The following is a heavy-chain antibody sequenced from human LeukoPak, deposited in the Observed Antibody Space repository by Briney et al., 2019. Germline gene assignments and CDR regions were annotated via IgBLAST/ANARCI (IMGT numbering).Heavy chain of an antibody. CDR1: GGSISSGGYS. D-gene: IGHD3-9*01. Sequence: SQTLSLTCAVSGGSISSGGYSWSWIRQPPGKGLEWIGYIYHSGSTYYNPSLKSRVTISVDRSKNQFSLKLSSVTAADTAVYYCAGGGILTGYPFDYWGQGTLVTVSS. CDR2: IYHSGST. V-gene: IGHV4-30-2*01. J-gene: IGHJ4*02. CDR3: AGGGILTGYPFDY.